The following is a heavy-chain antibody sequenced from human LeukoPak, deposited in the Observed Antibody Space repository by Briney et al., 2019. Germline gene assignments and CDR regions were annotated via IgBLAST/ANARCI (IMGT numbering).Heavy chain of an antibody. V-gene: IGHV4-4*07. CDR3: ARGDGWTYGDYVY. CDR1: GGSISSYY. Sequence: SETLSLTCTVSGGSISSYYWSRIRQPAGKGLEWIGRIYTSGSTNYNPSLKSRVTISVDKSKNQFSLKLSSVTAADTAVYYRARGDGWTYGDYVYWGQGTLVTVSS. CDR2: IYTSGST. J-gene: IGHJ4*02. D-gene: IGHD4-17*01.